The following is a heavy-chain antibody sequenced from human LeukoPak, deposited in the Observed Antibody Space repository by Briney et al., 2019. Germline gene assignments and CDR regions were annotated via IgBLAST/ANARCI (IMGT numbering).Heavy chain of an antibody. V-gene: IGHV3-30-3*01. J-gene: IGHJ4*02. D-gene: IGHD4-17*01. CDR2: ISYDGSNK. CDR3: ANVDYYFDY. Sequence: GGSLRLSCAASGFTFSSYAMHWVRQAPGKGLEWVAVISYDGSNKYYADSVKGRFTISRDNSKNTLYLQMNSLRAEDTAVYYCANVDYYFDYWGQGTLVTVSA. CDR1: GFTFSSYA.